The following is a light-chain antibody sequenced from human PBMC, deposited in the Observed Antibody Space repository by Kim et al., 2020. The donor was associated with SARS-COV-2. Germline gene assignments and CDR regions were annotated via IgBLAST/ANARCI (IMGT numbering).Light chain of an antibody. CDR2: DAF. CDR3: QQRSDWWT. J-gene: IGKJ1*01. Sequence: SLSPGERATLSCRASQSVSSYLAWYQQKPGQAPRLLIYDAFNRASGIPARFTGSGSGTDFTLTISSLEPEDFAVYYCQQRSDWWTFGQGTKVEIK. V-gene: IGKV3-11*01. CDR1: QSVSSY.